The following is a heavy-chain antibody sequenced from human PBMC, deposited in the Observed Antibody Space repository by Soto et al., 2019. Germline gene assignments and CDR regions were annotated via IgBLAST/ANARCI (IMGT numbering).Heavy chain of an antibody. D-gene: IGHD3-22*01. CDR2: INHSGSP. CDR1: SGSFTGSY. Sequence: SSETLSLTCAVYSGSFTGSYSSWISQPPGKGLAWIGEINHSGSPSYNPSLKSRVTISVVTSKNQFSLKRSSVTAADTAVYYCARGFLDWVGYYDSSGYYSTYYFDYWGQGTPVTVSS. V-gene: IGHV4-34*01. J-gene: IGHJ4*02. CDR3: ARGFLDWVGYYDSSGYYSTYYFDY.